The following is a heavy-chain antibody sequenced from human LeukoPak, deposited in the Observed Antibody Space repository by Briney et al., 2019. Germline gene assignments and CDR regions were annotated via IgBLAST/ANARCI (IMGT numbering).Heavy chain of an antibody. CDR2: IYYSGST. J-gene: IGHJ4*02. CDR3: ARHYYGSGTFDY. Sequence: KASETLSLTCTVSGGSISSYYWSWIRQPPGKGLEWIGYIYYSGSTNYNPSLKSRVTISVDTSKNQFSLKLSSVTAADTAVYYCARHYYGSGTFDYWGQGTLVTVSS. V-gene: IGHV4-59*01. CDR1: GGSISSYY. D-gene: IGHD3-10*01.